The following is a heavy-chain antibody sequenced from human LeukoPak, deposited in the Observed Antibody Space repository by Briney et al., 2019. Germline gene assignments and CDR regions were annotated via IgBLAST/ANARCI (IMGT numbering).Heavy chain of an antibody. V-gene: IGHV3-74*01. CDR3: AKDLHYGSADY. Sequence: GGSLRLSCAASGFSFTTYWMHWVRQVPGKGLVWVSLINRDGSTTNYADSVKGRFTISRDNAKNMLYLQMNSLRAEDTAVYYCAKDLHYGSADYWGQGTLVTVSS. CDR1: GFSFTTYW. CDR2: INRDGSTT. J-gene: IGHJ4*02. D-gene: IGHD3-10*01.